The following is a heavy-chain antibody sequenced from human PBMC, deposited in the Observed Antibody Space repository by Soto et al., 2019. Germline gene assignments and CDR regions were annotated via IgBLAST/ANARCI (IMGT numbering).Heavy chain of an antibody. CDR1: GDSLNSGGHY. Sequence: TLSLTCSVSGDSLNSGGHYWSWVRQNSRKGLEWIGCISYTGNTYYNPSLKSRVSISAGTSKNQFSLRLSSVTDADTAVYYCTRDSTHGFEVWGQGTMVTVS. D-gene: IGHD1-1*01. CDR2: ISYTGNT. J-gene: IGHJ3*01. CDR3: TRDSTHGFEV. V-gene: IGHV4-31*03.